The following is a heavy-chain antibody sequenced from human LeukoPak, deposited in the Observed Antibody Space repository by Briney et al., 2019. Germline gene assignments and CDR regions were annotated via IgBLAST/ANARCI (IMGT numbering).Heavy chain of an antibody. CDR1: GFTFSTYW. V-gene: IGHV3-74*01. CDR2: ISHDGII. CDR3: ARDWVYKIDY. Sequence: GGSLRLSCAASGFTFSTYWMNWVRHTPGKGLAWVSRISHDGIISYADSVKGRFTISRDNAKNTLILQMNSLRVEDTAVYYCARDWVYKIDYWGRGTLVTVSS. J-gene: IGHJ4*02. D-gene: IGHD5-24*01.